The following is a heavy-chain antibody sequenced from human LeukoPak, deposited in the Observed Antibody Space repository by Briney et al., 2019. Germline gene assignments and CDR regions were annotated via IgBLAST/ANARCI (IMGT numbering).Heavy chain of an antibody. CDR2: ITSSSSYI. V-gene: IGHV3-21*01. Sequence: GGSLRLSCAASGFTFSSYNMNWVRQAPGKGLEWVSSITSSSSYIYYADSVKGRFTISRDNAKSSLYLQMNSLRAEDTAVYYRAREDIVVVPAAKGLYYYYMDVWGKGTTVTISS. CDR3: AREDIVVVPAAKGLYYYYMDV. D-gene: IGHD2-2*01. CDR1: GFTFSSYN. J-gene: IGHJ6*03.